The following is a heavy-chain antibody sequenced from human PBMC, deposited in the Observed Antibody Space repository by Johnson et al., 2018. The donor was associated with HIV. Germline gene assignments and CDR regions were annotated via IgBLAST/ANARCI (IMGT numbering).Heavy chain of an antibody. CDR3: ARDRLMTATLFPDAFDI. J-gene: IGHJ3*02. CDR1: GFTFSNAW. V-gene: IGHV3-15*01. Sequence: VRLVESGGGLVQPGGSLRLSCAASGFTFSNAWMSWVRQAPGKGLEWVGRIKSKTDGGTTDYAAPVKGRFTISRDNSKNTLYLQMNSLRAEDTAVYYCARDRLMTATLFPDAFDIWGQGTMVTVSS. D-gene: IGHD3-16*01. CDR2: IKSKTDGGTT.